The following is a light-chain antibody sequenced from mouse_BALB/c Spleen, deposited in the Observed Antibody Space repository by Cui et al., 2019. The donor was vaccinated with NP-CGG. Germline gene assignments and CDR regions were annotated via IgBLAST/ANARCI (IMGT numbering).Light chain of an antibody. CDR3: ALWYSNHWV. V-gene: IGLV1*01. CDR1: TGAVTTSNY. J-gene: IGLJ1*01. CDR2: GTN. Sequence: QAVVTHESALTTSPGETVTLTCRSSTGAVTTSNYANWVQEKPDHFFTGLIGGTNNRAPGVPGRFSGSLIGDKAALTITGAQTEDEAIYFCALWYSNHWVFGGGTKLTVL.